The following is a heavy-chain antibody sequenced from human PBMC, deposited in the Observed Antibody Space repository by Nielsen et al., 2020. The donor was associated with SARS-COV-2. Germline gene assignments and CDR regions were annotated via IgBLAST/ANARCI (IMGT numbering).Heavy chain of an antibody. CDR1: GGSISSGGYY. D-gene: IGHD3-22*01. V-gene: IGHV4-31*03. J-gene: IGHJ5*02. CDR3: ALYYDSSGYYGIGFGNWFDP. Sequence: SETLSLTCTVSGGSISSGGYYCSWIRQHPGKGLERFGYIYYSGSTYYNPSLKSRVTISVDTSKNHFSLKLSSVTAADTAVYYCALYYDSSGYYGIGFGNWFDPWGQGTLVTVSS. CDR2: IYYSGST.